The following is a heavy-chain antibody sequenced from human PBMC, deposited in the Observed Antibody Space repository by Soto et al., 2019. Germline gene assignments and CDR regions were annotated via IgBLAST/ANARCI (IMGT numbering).Heavy chain of an antibody. Sequence: GGSLRLSCAASGFTFISYWMSWVRQAPGKGLEWVANIKQDGSEKYYVDSVKGRFTISRDNAKNSLYLQMNSLRAEDTAVYYCARDWGSDYWGQGTLVTASS. J-gene: IGHJ4*02. CDR1: GFTFISYW. D-gene: IGHD7-27*01. CDR2: IKQDGSEK. CDR3: ARDWGSDY. V-gene: IGHV3-7*03.